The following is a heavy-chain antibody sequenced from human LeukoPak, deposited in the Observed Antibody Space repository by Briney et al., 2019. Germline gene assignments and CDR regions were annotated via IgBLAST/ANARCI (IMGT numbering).Heavy chain of an antibody. J-gene: IGHJ4*02. D-gene: IGHD2-21*01. CDR2: IYHSGST. V-gene: IGHV4-30-2*01. CDR1: GGSISSGGYY. Sequence: SQTLSLTCTVSGGSISSGGYYWSWIRQPPGKGLEWIGYIYHSGSTYYNPSLKSRVTISVDRSKNQFSLKLSSVTAADTAVYYCARDRSGLLDYWGQGTLVTVSS. CDR3: ARDRSGLLDY.